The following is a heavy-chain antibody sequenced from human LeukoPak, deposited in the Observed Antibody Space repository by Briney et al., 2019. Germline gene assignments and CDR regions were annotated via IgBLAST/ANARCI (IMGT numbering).Heavy chain of an antibody. Sequence: GGSLRLSCAASGFTSSSYVMSWVRQAPGKGLEWGSAISGSGGSTYYADSVKGRFTISRDNSKTTLYLQMNSLRAEDTAVYYCAKDTRMGASCYWGQGTLVTVSS. V-gene: IGHV3-23*01. D-gene: IGHD1-26*01. CDR2: ISGSGGST. J-gene: IGHJ4*02. CDR1: GFTSSSYV. CDR3: AKDTRMGASCY.